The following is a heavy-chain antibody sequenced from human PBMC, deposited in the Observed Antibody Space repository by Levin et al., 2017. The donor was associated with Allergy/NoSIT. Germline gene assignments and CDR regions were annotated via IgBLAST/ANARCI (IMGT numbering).Heavy chain of an antibody. Sequence: GESLKISCEASGFTFSSYAMNWVRQAPGKGLEWVSNISGSGGRTYYADSVKGRFTMSRDNSQNTLYLQMDSLTAGDTAIYYCAKSASPRGWYFEFWGRGTLVTVSS. V-gene: IGHV3-23*01. CDR2: ISGSGGRT. CDR1: GFTFSSYA. D-gene: IGHD6-6*01. CDR3: AKSASPRGWYFEF. J-gene: IGHJ2*01.